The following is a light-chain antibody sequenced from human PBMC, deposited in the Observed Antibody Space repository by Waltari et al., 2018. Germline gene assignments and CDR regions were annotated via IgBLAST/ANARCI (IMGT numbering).Light chain of an antibody. CDR1: SSTIVSTH. CDR2: RNN. J-gene: IGLJ3*02. CDR3: ATWDDSLSAWV. V-gene: IGLV1-47*01. Sequence: QSVLTQPPSAPATPGQRVTVSCSGSSSTIVSTHVYWYQQLPGTAPRLLIYRNNQRPAGVPDRFSGAKSGTSASLAICGLRSEDEADYYCATWDDSLSAWVFGGGTKLTVL.